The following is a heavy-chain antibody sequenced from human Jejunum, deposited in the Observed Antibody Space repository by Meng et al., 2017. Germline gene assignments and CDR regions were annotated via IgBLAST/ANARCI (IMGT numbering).Heavy chain of an antibody. D-gene: IGHD1-1*01. CDR2: IYFSGTT. V-gene: IGHV4-61*01. J-gene: IGHJ4*02. Sequence: SETLSLTCTVSGGSITSGNYYWSWIRQPPGKGLEWIGYIYFSGTTNYNPSLKSRVTISEDTSKNQFSLKLNSVIAADTAVYSCARGRLEYFDYWGQGTLGTVSS. CDR1: GGSITSGNYY. CDR3: ARGRLEYFDY.